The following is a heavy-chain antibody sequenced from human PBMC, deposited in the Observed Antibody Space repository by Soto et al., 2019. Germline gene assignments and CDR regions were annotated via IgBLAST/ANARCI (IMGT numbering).Heavy chain of an antibody. Sequence: PSETLSLTCTVSGGSISSYYWSWIRQPPGKGLEWIGYIYYSGSTNYNPSLKSRVTISVDTSKNQFSLKLSSVTAADTAVYYCARVYCSGGSCSMPIDYRAQRTPVTGSS. V-gene: IGHV4-59*01. CDR1: GGSISSYY. CDR3: ARVYCSGGSCSMPIDY. J-gene: IGHJ4*02. D-gene: IGHD2-15*01. CDR2: IYYSGST.